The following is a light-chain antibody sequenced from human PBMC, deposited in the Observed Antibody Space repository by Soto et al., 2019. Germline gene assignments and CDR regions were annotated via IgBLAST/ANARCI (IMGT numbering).Light chain of an antibody. CDR2: DTS. J-gene: IGLJ2*01. Sequence: QAVVTQEPSLTVSPGGTVTLTCGSSTGAVTSGHYPYWFQQKPGQAPRTLIYDTSNKHSWTPARFSGSLPGGKAALTLSGAQPEDEAEYYCLLSYSGGDVVFGGGTKLTVL. V-gene: IGLV7-46*01. CDR1: TGAVTSGHY. CDR3: LLSYSGGDVV.